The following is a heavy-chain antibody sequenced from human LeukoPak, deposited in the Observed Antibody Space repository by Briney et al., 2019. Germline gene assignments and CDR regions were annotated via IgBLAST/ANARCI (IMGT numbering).Heavy chain of an antibody. CDR3: TRTYNIRYFDA. CDR2: IWSDASNT. D-gene: IGHD3-9*01. V-gene: IGHV3-33*01. Sequence: GGSLRLSCAASGFIFSSYGMHWVRQAPGKGLEWVAVIWSDASNTYYVDSVKGRFTISRDNSKNTLFLQMNSLRAEDTAVYYCTRTYNIRYFDAWGQGTLVTVSS. J-gene: IGHJ4*02. CDR1: GFIFSSYG.